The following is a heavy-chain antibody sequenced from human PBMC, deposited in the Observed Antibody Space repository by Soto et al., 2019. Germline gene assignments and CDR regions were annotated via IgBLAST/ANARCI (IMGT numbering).Heavy chain of an antibody. D-gene: IGHD4-4*01. CDR3: ARSRDGYSFYFYYGMDG. Sequence: GGSLRLSCAASGFTFTSYGMHWVRQAPGKGLEWMALILHDGSAEYYADSVKGRFTISRDNSKNTLYLQMNSLRAEDTAVYYCARSRDGYSFYFYYGMDGWGQGT. V-gene: IGHV3-30*03. J-gene: IGHJ6*02. CDR2: ILHDGSAE. CDR1: GFTFTSYG.